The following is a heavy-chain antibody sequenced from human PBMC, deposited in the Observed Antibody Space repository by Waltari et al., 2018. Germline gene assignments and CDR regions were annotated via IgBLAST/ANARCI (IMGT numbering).Heavy chain of an antibody. D-gene: IGHD3-9*01. V-gene: IGHV4-39*07. CDR1: GGSISSSSYY. CDR3: ARVVDYDILTGRMYYFDY. Sequence: QLQLQESGPGLVKPSETLSLTCTVSGGSISSSSYYWGWIRQPPGKGLEWIGSIYFSGNTYYNPSRKSRVTISVDTCKNQFSLNLTSVTAADTAVYYCARVVDYDILTGRMYYFDYWGQGTLVTVSS. CDR2: IYFSGNT. J-gene: IGHJ4*02.